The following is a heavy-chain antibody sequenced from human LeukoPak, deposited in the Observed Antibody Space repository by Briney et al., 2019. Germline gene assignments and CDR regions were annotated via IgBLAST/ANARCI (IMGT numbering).Heavy chain of an antibody. V-gene: IGHV3-23*01. Sequence: GGSLRLSCAASGFTFSSYAMSWVRQAPGRGGEWVSAISGSGDSTYYGDSVTGRFTISRDNYKNTLYLQMNRLRAEDTAVYYCAKDLTIRGQGTLVTVSS. CDR3: AKDLTI. J-gene: IGHJ4*02. CDR2: ISGSGDST. CDR1: GFTFSSYA.